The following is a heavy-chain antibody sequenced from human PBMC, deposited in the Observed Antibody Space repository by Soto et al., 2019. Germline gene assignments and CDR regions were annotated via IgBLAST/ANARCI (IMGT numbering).Heavy chain of an antibody. CDR3: AKAEFYD. CDR1: GFTLSNCG. D-gene: IGHD3-22*01. CDR2: IGVSGDDT. J-gene: IGHJ4*02. Sequence: EVQLLESGGGLVQPGGSLRLSCAASGFTLSNCGMNWVRQAPGKGLEWVAGIGVSGDDTYYADSVKGRFTISRDNAKNTLHLPMNTVRVEDTAVYNCAKAEFYDWGQGTQATVSS. V-gene: IGHV3-23*01.